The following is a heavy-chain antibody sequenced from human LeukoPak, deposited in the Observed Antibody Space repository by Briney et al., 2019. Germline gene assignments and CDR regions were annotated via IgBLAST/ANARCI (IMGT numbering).Heavy chain of an antibody. D-gene: IGHD2-2*01. Sequence: HWASVKVSCKACGYTFTSYGISWVRQAPGQGLEWMGWISAYNGNTNYAQKLQGRVTMTTDTSTSTAYMELRSLRSDDTAVYYCARDPGSCSSTSCRRTDAFDIWGQGTMVTVSS. J-gene: IGHJ3*02. CDR2: ISAYNGNT. CDR1: GYTFTSYG. V-gene: IGHV1-18*01. CDR3: ARDPGSCSSTSCRRTDAFDI.